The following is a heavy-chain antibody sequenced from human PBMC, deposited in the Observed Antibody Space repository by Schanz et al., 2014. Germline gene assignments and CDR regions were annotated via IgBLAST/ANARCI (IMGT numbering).Heavy chain of an antibody. CDR1: GGSISSYY. CDR3: ARDVGHYGMDV. J-gene: IGHJ6*02. V-gene: IGHV4-59*01. Sequence: QVQLQESGPGLVKPSETLSLTCTVSGGSISSYYWSWIRQPPGKGLEWIGYIYYSWSTKYNPSLKSRVTISVDTSKNQFSLKLSSVTAADTAVYYCARDVGHYGMDVWGQGTTVTVSS. CDR2: IYYSWST.